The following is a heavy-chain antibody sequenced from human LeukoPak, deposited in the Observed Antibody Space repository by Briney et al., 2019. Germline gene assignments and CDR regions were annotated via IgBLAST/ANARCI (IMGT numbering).Heavy chain of an antibody. CDR2: ISGSGGST. D-gene: IGHD5-24*01. CDR3: AKDRSERWLQLGYFDY. CDR1: GFTFSSYA. Sequence: GGPLRLSCAASGFTFSSYAMSWVRQAPGKGLEWVSAISGSGGSTYYADSVKGRVTISRDNSKNTLYLQMNSLRAEDTAVYYCAKDRSERWLQLGYFDYWGQGTLVTVSS. V-gene: IGHV3-23*01. J-gene: IGHJ4*02.